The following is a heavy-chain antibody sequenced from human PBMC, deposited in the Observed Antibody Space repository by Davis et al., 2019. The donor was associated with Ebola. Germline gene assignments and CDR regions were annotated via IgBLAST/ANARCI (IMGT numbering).Heavy chain of an antibody. D-gene: IGHD6-19*01. CDR2: ISAYNGNT. V-gene: IGHV1-18*01. J-gene: IGHJ1*01. CDR1: GYTFTSYG. CDR3: ARVPLGSGWDRGPFQH. Sequence: ASVKVSCKASGYTFTSYGISWVRQAPGQGLEWMGWISAYNGNTNYAQKLQGRVTMTTDTSTSTAYMELRSLRSDDTAVYYCARVPLGSGWDRGPFQHWGQGTLVTVSS.